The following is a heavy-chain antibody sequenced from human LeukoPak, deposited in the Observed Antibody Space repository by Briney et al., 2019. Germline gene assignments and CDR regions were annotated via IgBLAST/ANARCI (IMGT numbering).Heavy chain of an antibody. D-gene: IGHD6-19*01. CDR2: INSDGSST. V-gene: IGHV3-74*01. Sequence: GGSLRLSCAASGFTFSSYWMHWVRQAPGKGLVWVSRINSDGSSTSYADSVKGRFTISRDNAKNTLYLQMNSLRAEDTAVYYCAREGAVAGTYYYYGMDVWGHGTTVTVSS. J-gene: IGHJ6*02. CDR1: GFTFSSYW. CDR3: AREGAVAGTYYYYGMDV.